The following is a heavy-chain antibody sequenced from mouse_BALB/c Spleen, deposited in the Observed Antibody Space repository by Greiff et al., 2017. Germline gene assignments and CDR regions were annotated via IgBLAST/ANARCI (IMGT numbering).Heavy chain of an antibody. J-gene: IGHJ3*01. V-gene: IGHV2-2*02. CDR2: IWSGGST. CDR3: ASEHYHHGGAY. CDR1: GFSLTSYG. D-gene: IGHD1-1*02. Sequence: VQLQQSGPGLVQPSQSLSITCTVSGFSLTSYGVHWVRQSPGKGLEWLGVIWSGGSTDYNAAFISRLSISKDNSKSQVFFKMNSLQANDTAIYYCASEHYHHGGAYWGQGTLVTVSA.